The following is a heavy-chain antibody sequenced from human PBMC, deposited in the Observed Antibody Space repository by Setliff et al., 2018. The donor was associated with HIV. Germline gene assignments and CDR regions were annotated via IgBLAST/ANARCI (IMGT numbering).Heavy chain of an antibody. CDR3: ARGVTIFGVVTRHNYYMDV. CDR1: GGSFSGYY. CDR2: INHSGST. J-gene: IGHJ6*03. V-gene: IGHV4-34*01. Sequence: SETLSLTCAVYGGSFSGYYWSWIRQPPGKGLEWIGEINHSGSTNYNPSLKSRVTISVDTSKNQFSLKLSSVTAADTAVYYCARGVTIFGVVTRHNYYMDVWGKGTTVTVSS. D-gene: IGHD3-3*01.